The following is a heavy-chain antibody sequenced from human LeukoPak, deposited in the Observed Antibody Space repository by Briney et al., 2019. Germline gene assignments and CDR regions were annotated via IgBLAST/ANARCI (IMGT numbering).Heavy chain of an antibody. CDR1: GFTFSTYA. J-gene: IGHJ4*02. D-gene: IGHD3-3*01. CDR2: ISASGDAT. Sequence: GGSLRLSCTASGFTFSTYALSWVRQAPGKGLEWVSAISASGDATYYADSVKGRFTISRENSKNTLNLQMNSLRAEDTAVYYCAAPELRFLEWLPSPFLPLFDYWGQGTLVTVSS. V-gene: IGHV3-23*01. CDR3: AAPELRFLEWLPSPFLPLFDY.